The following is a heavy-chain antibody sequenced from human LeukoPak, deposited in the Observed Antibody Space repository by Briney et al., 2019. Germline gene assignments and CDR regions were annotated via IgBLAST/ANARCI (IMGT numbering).Heavy chain of an antibody. CDR2: ILYDGSNK. D-gene: IGHD2-21*02. Sequence: PGGSLRLSCAASGFTFSSYGMHWVRQAPGKGLEWVAVILYDGSNKYYADSVKGRFTISRDNSKNTLYLQMNSLRAEDTAVYYCAKDLERHIVVVTVSAVDYWGQGILVTVSS. V-gene: IGHV3-30*18. CDR1: GFTFSSYG. J-gene: IGHJ4*02. CDR3: AKDLERHIVVVTVSAVDY.